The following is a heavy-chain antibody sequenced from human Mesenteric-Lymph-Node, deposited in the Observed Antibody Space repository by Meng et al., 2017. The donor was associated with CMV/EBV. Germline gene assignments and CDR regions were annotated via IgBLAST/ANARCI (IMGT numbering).Heavy chain of an antibody. CDR1: GFTFSSYD. CDR2: IPNDGGNK. D-gene: IGHD2/OR15-2a*01. J-gene: IGHJ6*02. Sequence: GGSLRLSCAASGFTFSSYDMHWVRQAPGKGLEWVAVIPNDGGNKYYADSVQGRFTISRDNSKNTLYLQMNSLRADDTAVYYCARIGSFLEDVWGQGTTVTVSS. CDR3: ARIGSFLEDV. V-gene: IGHV3-30*01.